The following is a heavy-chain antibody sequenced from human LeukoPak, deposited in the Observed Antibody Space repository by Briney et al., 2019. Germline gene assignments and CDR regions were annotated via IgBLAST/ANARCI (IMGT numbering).Heavy chain of an antibody. V-gene: IGHV4-34*01. Sequence: SETLSLTCAVHGGAFSGYYWSWIRQPPGKGLEWIGEINHSGSTNYNPSLKSRVTISVDTSKNQFSLKLSSVTAADTAVYYCARVITMVRGVMAHFDYWGQGTLVTVSS. J-gene: IGHJ4*02. D-gene: IGHD3-10*01. CDR2: INHSGST. CDR1: GGAFSGYY. CDR3: ARVITMVRGVMAHFDY.